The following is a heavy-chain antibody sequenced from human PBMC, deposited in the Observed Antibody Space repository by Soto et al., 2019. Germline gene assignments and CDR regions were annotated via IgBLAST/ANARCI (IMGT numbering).Heavy chain of an antibody. V-gene: IGHV4-30-2*01. Sequence: SETLSLTCAVSGGSISSGGYSWSWIRQPPGKGLEWIGYMYHSGSTYYNPSLKSRVTISVDRSKNQFSLKLSSVTAAVTSVYYCARGPPFSFWGQGTLVTVSS. J-gene: IGHJ4*01. CDR1: GGSISSGGYS. CDR3: ARGPPFSF. D-gene: IGHD3-3*02. CDR2: MYHSGST.